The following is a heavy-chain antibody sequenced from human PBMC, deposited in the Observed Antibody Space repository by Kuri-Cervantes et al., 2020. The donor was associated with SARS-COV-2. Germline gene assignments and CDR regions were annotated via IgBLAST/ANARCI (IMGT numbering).Heavy chain of an antibody. Sequence: GGSLRLSCAASGFTFASYAMHWVRQAPGKGLEWVTLISYDGINKFYADSVKARFTISRDNSKNTLYLQMNSLRAEDTAVYYCAKVNSRTYYFDYWGQGTLVTVSS. D-gene: IGHD6-13*01. CDR2: ISYDGINK. V-gene: IGHV3-30-3*01. J-gene: IGHJ4*02. CDR3: AKVNSRTYYFDY. CDR1: GFTFASYA.